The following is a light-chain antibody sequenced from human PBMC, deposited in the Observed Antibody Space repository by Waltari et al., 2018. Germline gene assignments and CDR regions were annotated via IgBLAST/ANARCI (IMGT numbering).Light chain of an antibody. J-gene: IGLJ3*02. CDR2: GNN. Sequence: TISCTGSSSNIGEGYDVHWYQQLPGAAPKVLIYGNNNRPSGVPDRFSGSKSGTSASLAITGLQAEDEADYHCQSYDSSLSGSGVFGGGTRVTVL. V-gene: IGLV1-40*01. CDR1: SSNIGEGYD. CDR3: QSYDSSLSGSGV.